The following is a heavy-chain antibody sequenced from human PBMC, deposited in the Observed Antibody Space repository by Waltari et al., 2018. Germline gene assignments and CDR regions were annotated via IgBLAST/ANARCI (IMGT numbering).Heavy chain of an antibody. D-gene: IGHD3-3*01. Sequence: QVQLQQSGPGLVKPSQTLSLTCAISGDSASSNSAAWNWIRQSPSRGLEWLGRTYYRSKWYNDYAVSVKSRITINPDTSKNQFSLQLNSVTPEDTAVYYCARVTIFGVVIKGEDAFDIWGQGTMVTVSS. CDR1: GDSASSNSAA. J-gene: IGHJ3*02. CDR2: TYYRSKWYN. CDR3: ARVTIFGVVIKGEDAFDI. V-gene: IGHV6-1*01.